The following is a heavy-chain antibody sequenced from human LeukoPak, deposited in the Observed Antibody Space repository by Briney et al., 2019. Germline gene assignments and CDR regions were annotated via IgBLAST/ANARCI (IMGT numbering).Heavy chain of an antibody. CDR1: GFTFSDYY. D-gene: IGHD3/OR15-3a*01. Sequence: PGVSLRLSCAASGFTFSDYYMSWIRQAPGKGLEWVSYISSSSSYTNYADSVKGRFTISRDNPKNTLYLQMNSLRAEDTAVYYCARDGGPGVGGLVYFDYWGQGTLVTVSS. V-gene: IGHV3-11*06. CDR3: ARDGGPGVGGLVYFDY. J-gene: IGHJ4*02. CDR2: ISSSSSYT.